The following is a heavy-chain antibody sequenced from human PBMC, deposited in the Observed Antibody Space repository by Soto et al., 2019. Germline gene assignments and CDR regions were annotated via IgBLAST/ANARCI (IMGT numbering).Heavy chain of an antibody. V-gene: IGHV3-23*01. Sequence: EVQLLESGGGLVQPGESLRLSFAASGFTFSDYFMNWVRQAPGKGLEWVSGINKDGGTTQNADFVRGRFTISRDNSRNTLYLQMNSVRAEDTALYYCAKDLHWYGMDVWGQGTTVTVS. J-gene: IGHJ6*02. D-gene: IGHD1-20*01. CDR2: INKDGGTT. CDR3: AKDLHWYGMDV. CDR1: GFTFSDYF.